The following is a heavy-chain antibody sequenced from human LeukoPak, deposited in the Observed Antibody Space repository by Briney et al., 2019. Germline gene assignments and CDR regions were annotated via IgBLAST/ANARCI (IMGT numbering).Heavy chain of an antibody. V-gene: IGHV3-23*01. D-gene: IGHD3-22*01. CDR3: ARTGYDSSGYYSDY. CDR1: EFPFSGYA. J-gene: IGHJ4*02. Sequence: GGSLRLSCAASEFPFSGYAMSWVRQAPGKGLEWVSSVSGSGGSTYSTDSVKGRFTISRDNSKNTLYLQMNSLRAEDTAMYYCARTGYDSSGYYSDYWGQGTLVTVSS. CDR2: VSGSGGST.